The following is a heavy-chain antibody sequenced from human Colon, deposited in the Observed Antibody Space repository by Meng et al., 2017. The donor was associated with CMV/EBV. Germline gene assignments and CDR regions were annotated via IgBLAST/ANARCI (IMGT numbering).Heavy chain of an antibody. CDR2: ISHDGTKT. CDR3: TRGPYSASTSHFDY. J-gene: IGHJ4*02. CDR1: GFTFYSYA. Sequence: GYGFTFYSYAMRWVRQAPGKELEWVAVISHDGTKTYYADSVGGRFSISRDDSKNTLFLQMSSLRPDDTAVYYCTRGPYSASTSHFDYWGQGTLVTVSS. V-gene: IGHV3-30-3*01. D-gene: IGHD1-26*01.